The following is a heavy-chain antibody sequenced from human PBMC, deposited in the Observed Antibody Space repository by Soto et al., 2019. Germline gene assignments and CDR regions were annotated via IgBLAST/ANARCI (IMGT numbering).Heavy chain of an antibody. CDR3: ARDIVAGSGWYTYDY. Sequence: PGGSLRLSCATSGFTFSSYAMSWVRQAPGKGLEWVSDINDNGDSTYYADSVKGRFTISRDNGKNALYLQMASLRAEDTAVYYCARDIVAGSGWYTYDYWGQGTLVTVSS. D-gene: IGHD6-19*01. J-gene: IGHJ4*02. CDR2: INDNGDST. CDR1: GFTFSSYA. V-gene: IGHV3-23*01.